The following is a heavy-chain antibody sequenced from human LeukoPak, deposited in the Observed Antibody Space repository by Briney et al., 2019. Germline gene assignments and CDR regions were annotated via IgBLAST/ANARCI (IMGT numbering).Heavy chain of an antibody. D-gene: IGHD1-26*01. V-gene: IGHV3-66*01. Sequence: GGSLRLSCAASGFTVSSNYMSWVRQAPGKGLEWVSVIHSGGSTYYADSVKGRFTISRDNSKNTLYLQMNSLRAEDTAVYYCARDNIVGATNSNYYYYGMDVWGQGTTVTVSS. CDR2: IHSGGST. CDR3: ARDNIVGATNSNYYYYGMDV. J-gene: IGHJ6*02. CDR1: GFTVSSNY.